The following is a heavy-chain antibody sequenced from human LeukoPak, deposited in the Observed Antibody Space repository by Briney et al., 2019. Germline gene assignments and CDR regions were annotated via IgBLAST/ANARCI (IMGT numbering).Heavy chain of an antibody. Sequence: GESLKISCKGSGYSFTNYWIAWMRQMPGKGLEWMGIIFPGDSDSRYGPSFQRQVTISADKSVSTAYLQWTSLNASDTAMYYCARTYTSGWCANWGQGTLVTVSS. J-gene: IGHJ4*02. CDR3: ARTYTSGWCAN. V-gene: IGHV5-51*01. CDR1: GYSFTNYW. D-gene: IGHD6-13*01. CDR2: IFPGDSDS.